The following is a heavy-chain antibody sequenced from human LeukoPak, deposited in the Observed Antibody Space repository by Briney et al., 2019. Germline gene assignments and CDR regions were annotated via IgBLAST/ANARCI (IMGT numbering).Heavy chain of an antibody. J-gene: IGHJ3*02. CDR2: ISYDGSNK. Sequence: GRSLRLSCAASGFTFSIYGMHWVRQAPGKGLEWVAVISYDGSNKYYADSMKGRFTISRDNSKNTLYLQMNSLRAEDTAVYYCAKVGTYCYDRNAFDIWGQGTMVTVSS. CDR1: GFTFSIYG. CDR3: AKVGTYCYDRNAFDI. D-gene: IGHD3-22*01. V-gene: IGHV3-30*18.